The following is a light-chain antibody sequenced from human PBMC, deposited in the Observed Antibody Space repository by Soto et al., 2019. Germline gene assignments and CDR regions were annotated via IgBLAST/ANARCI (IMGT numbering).Light chain of an antibody. CDR3: SSYTSSSTLYV. CDR1: SSDVGGYNY. J-gene: IGLJ1*01. CDR2: EVS. Sequence: QSVLTQPASVSGSPGQSITISCTGTSSDVGGYNYVSWYQQHPGKAPKLMIFEVSSRPSGVSYRFSGSKSGNTASLTISGLQAEDEADYYCSSYTSSSTLYVFGSGTTVTVL. V-gene: IGLV2-14*01.